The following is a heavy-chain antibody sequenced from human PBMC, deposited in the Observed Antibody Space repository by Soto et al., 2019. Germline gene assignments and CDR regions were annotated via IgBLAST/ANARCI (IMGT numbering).Heavy chain of an antibody. CDR1: GFTFSTYW. CDR2: IKQDGTDN. CDR3: ARGYFAMDV. Sequence: GGSLRLSCVASGFTFSTYWMNWVRQAPGKGLEWVANIKQDGTDNYYLGSVRGRFTISRDNANNSLYLQINSLRAEDTAIYYCARGYFAMDVWGQGTTVTVSS. V-gene: IGHV3-7*04. J-gene: IGHJ6*02.